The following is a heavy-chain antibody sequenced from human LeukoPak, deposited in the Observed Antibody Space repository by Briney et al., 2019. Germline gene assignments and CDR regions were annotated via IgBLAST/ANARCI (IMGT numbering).Heavy chain of an antibody. CDR2: ISYDGSNK. Sequence: PGGSLRLSCAASGFTFSSYAMHWVRQAPGKGLEWVAVISYDGSNKYYADSVKGRFTISRDNSKNTPYLQMNSLRAEDTAVYYCASPLSGPYYDFWSGYYGNFDYWGQGTLVTVSS. D-gene: IGHD3-3*01. J-gene: IGHJ4*02. V-gene: IGHV3-30-3*01. CDR1: GFTFSSYA. CDR3: ASPLSGPYYDFWSGYYGNFDY.